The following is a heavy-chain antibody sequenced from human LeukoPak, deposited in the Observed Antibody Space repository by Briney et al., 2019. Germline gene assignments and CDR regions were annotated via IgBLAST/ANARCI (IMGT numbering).Heavy chain of an antibody. CDR2: IWYDASNK. J-gene: IGHJ5*02. D-gene: IGHD1-7*01. V-gene: IGHV3-33*08. CDR1: GFTFNSYW. CDR3: VRGVGVSRFNYLDP. Sequence: GGSLRLSCAASGFTFNSYWMHWVRQAPGKGLEWVAVIWYDASNKYYADSVKGRFTISRDNSKNTLYLQMNSLRGDDTAVYYCVRGVGVSRFNYLDPWGQGTLVIVSS.